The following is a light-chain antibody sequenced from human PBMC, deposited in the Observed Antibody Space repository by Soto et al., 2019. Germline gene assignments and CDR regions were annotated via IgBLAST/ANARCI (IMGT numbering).Light chain of an antibody. CDR2: DAS. CDR3: HQLTNCPPT. V-gene: IGKV3-11*01. J-gene: IGKJ2*01. Sequence: EIVLTQSPATLSLSPGERATLSCRASQSVSSYLAWYQQKPGQAPRLLIYDASNRATGIPARFSGSGSGTAFPPTITSLAPEDFRVYYCHQLTNCPPTFAQGTKLEI. CDR1: QSVSSY.